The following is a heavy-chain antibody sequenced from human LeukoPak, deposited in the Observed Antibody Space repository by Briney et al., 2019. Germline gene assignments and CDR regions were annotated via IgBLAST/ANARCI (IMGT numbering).Heavy chain of an antibody. Sequence: ASVKVSCKASGGTFSSYAISWVRQAPGQGLEWMGGIIPIFGTANYAQKFQGRATITTDESTSTAYMELSSLRSEDTAVYYCARGHQPKATGLFDYWGQGTLVTVSS. CDR1: GGTFSSYA. CDR3: ARGHQPKATGLFDY. D-gene: IGHD1-1*01. V-gene: IGHV1-69*05. J-gene: IGHJ4*02. CDR2: IIPIFGTA.